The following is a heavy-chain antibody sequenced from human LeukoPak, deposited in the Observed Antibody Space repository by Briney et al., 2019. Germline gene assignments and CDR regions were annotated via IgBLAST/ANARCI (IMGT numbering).Heavy chain of an antibody. CDR3: AKNGDRGAYCTGGTCYPYFYYYMDV. V-gene: IGHV3-23*01. CDR2: ISSTGGTT. Sequence: GGSLRLSCAASGFTFSDYYMSWIRQAPGKGLEWVSSISSTGGTTYYADSVKGRFTISRDNSKNTLYLQMNSLRAEDTAIYYCAKNGDRGAYCTGGTCYPYFYYYMDVWGKGTTVTVSS. J-gene: IGHJ6*03. CDR1: GFTFSDYY. D-gene: IGHD2-15*01.